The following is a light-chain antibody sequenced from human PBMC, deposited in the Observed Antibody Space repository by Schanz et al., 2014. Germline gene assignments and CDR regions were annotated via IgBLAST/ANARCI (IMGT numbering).Light chain of an antibody. CDR1: QSVTNNF. V-gene: IGKV3-20*01. J-gene: IGKJ1*01. CDR3: QQYGSSPWT. Sequence: ENVLTQSPGTLSLSPGERATLSCRASQSVTNNFLAWYQQKPGQAPTLLIYGASSRATGIPDRFSGSGSGTDFTLTISRLEPEDFAVYYCQQYGSSPWTFAQGTKVEI. CDR2: GAS.